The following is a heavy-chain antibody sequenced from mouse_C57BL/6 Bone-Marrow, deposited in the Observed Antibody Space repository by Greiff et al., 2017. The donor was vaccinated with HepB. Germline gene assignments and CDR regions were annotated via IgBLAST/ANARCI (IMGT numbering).Heavy chain of an antibody. CDR3: ARVITTVVATNFDY. D-gene: IGHD1-1*01. CDR1: GFTFSDYY. Sequence: EVQLVESEGGLVQPGSSMKLSCTASGFTFSDYYMAWVRQVPEKGLEWVANINYDGSSTYYLDSLKSRFIISRDNAKNILYLQMSSLKSEDTATYYCARVITTVVATNFDYWGQGTTLTVSS. CDR2: INYDGSST. V-gene: IGHV5-16*01. J-gene: IGHJ2*01.